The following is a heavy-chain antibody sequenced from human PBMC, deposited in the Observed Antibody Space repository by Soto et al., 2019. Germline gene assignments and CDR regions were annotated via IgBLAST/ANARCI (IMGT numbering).Heavy chain of an antibody. CDR3: ARDSTGDGAFDI. D-gene: IGHD3-16*01. CDR2: IYYSGST. V-gene: IGHV4-31*03. Sequence: SETLSLTCTVSGGSISSGGYYWSWIRQHPGKGLEWIGYIYYSGSTYYNPSLKSRVTISVDTSKNQFSLKLSSVTAADTAVYYCARDSTGDGAFDIWGQGTMVTVSS. J-gene: IGHJ3*02. CDR1: GGSISSGGYY.